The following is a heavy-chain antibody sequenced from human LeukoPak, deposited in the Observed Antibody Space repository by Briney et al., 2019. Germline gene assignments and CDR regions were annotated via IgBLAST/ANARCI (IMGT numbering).Heavy chain of an antibody. J-gene: IGHJ6*03. CDR3: ARVPYSSGWYSPYMDV. CDR1: GGSFSGYY. Sequence: SETLSLTCAVYGGSFSGYYWSWIRQPPGKGLEWIGEINHSGSTNYNPSLKSRVTMSVDTSKNQFSLKLSSVTAADTAVYYCARVPYSSGWYSPYMDVWGKGTTVTISS. D-gene: IGHD6-19*01. CDR2: INHSGST. V-gene: IGHV4-34*01.